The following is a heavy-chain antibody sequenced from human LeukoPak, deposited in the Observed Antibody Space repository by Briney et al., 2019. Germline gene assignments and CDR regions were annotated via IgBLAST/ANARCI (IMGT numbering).Heavy chain of an antibody. Sequence: ASVKVSCKASGYTFTSYDINWVRQATGQGLEWMGWMNPNSGNTGYAQKFQGRVTMTRNTSISTAYMELSGLRSEDTAVYYCASYYDSSGYYGTRAVFDYWGQGTLVTVSS. D-gene: IGHD3-22*01. CDR2: MNPNSGNT. CDR3: ASYYDSSGYYGTRAVFDY. V-gene: IGHV1-8*01. CDR1: GYTFTSYD. J-gene: IGHJ4*02.